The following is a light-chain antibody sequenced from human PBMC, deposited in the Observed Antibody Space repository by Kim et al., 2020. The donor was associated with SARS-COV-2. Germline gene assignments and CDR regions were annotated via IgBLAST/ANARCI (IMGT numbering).Light chain of an antibody. CDR3: QTWDSSTVV. CDR2: QND. V-gene: IGLV3-1*01. Sequence: SYELTQPPSVSVPSGQTATITCSGDELGDKYVYWYQKKPGQSPVLVMYQNDKRPSGIPERFSGSNSGNTATLTISETQALDEADYYCQTWDSSTVVFGGG. CDR1: ELGDKY. J-gene: IGLJ3*02.